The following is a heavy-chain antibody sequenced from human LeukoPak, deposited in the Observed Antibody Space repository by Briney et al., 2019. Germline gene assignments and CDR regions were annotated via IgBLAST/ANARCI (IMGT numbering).Heavy chain of an antibody. D-gene: IGHD4-11*01. CDR3: ARYAQRGFDYSNSLKN. V-gene: IGHV3-33*01. Sequence: GGSLRLSCAASGFTFSHHGMHWVRQAPGKGLEWVAVIWSDATNRFYADSVKGRFTISRDNSQNTVFLQMNSLRGKVTHIYSCARYAQRGFDYSNSLKNWGHGTLVTVSS. J-gene: IGHJ4*01. CDR1: GFTFSHHG. CDR2: IWSDATNR.